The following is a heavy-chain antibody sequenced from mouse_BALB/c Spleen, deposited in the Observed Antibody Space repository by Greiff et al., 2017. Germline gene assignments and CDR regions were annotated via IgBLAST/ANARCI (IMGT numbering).Heavy chain of an antibody. J-gene: IGHJ4*01. CDR2: IWAGGST. CDR1: GFSLTSYG. CDR3: ARLYDYEYAMDY. V-gene: IGHV2-9*02. Sequence: VQLKESGPGLVAPSQSLSITCTVSGFSLTSYGVHWVRQPPGKGLEWLGVIWAGGSTNYNSALMSRLSISKDNSKSQVFLKMNSLQTDDTAMYYCARLYDYEYAMDYWGQGTSVTVSS. D-gene: IGHD2-4*01.